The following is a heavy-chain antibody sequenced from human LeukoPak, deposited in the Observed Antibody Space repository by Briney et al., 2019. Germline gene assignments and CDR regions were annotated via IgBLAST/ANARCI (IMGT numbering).Heavy chain of an antibody. Sequence: SETLSLTCTVSGGSISSYYWSWIRQPPGKGLEWIGYIYYSGSTNYNPSLKSRVTISVDTSKNQFSLKLSSVTAADTAVYYCARAGRDGYNLYWGQGTLVTVSS. CDR2: IYYSGST. J-gene: IGHJ4*02. CDR3: ARAGRDGYNLY. CDR1: GGSISSYY. D-gene: IGHD5-24*01. V-gene: IGHV4-59*01.